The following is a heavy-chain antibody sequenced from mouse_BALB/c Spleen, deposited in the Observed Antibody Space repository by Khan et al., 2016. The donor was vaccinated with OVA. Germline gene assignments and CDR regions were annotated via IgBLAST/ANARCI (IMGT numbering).Heavy chain of an antibody. CDR1: GYTFTDFS. CDR2: INTETGEP. Sequence: QIQLVQSGPELKKPGETVKISCKASGYTFTDFSMHWVKQAPGKDLKWMGWINTETGEPTYADDFKGRFAFSLETSGSTAFLQINNLKDEDTATYVCARAARATFVYWGQGTLVTVSP. J-gene: IGHJ3*01. V-gene: IGHV9-2-1*01. D-gene: IGHD3-1*01. CDR3: ARAARATFVY.